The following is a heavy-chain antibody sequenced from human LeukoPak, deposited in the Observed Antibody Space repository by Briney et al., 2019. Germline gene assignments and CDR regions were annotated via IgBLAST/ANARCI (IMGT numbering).Heavy chain of an antibody. CDR1: GRSFSDSY. CDR3: ARTRRHYYGSGKNLTPWPAGLDV. J-gene: IGHJ6*02. Sequence: SETLSLTCTVSGRSFSDSYWTWIRQSPGQGLEWIGYCGSSNYNPSLKSRVTISVDTSKRHFSLTLSSVTAADTGIYYCARTRRHYYGSGKNLTPWPAGLDVWGQGTTVIVS. V-gene: IGHV4-59*13. CDR2: CGSS. D-gene: IGHD3-10*01.